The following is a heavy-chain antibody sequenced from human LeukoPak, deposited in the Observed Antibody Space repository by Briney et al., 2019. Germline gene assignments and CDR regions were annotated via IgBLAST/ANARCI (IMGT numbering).Heavy chain of an antibody. CDR1: GGSFSGYY. J-gene: IGHJ4*02. CDR2: INHSGST. D-gene: IGHD3-3*01. V-gene: IGHV4-34*01. Sequence: SETLSLTCAVYGGSFSGYYWSWIRQPPGKGLEWIGEINHSGSTNYNPSLKSRVTISVDRSKNQFSLKLSSVTAADTAVYYCARVYTGDFWSGYYFDYWGQGTLVTVSS. CDR3: ARVYTGDFWSGYYFDY.